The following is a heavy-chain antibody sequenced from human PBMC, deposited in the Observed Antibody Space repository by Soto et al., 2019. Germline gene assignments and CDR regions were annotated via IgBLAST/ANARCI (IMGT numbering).Heavy chain of an antibody. D-gene: IGHD3-9*01. CDR3: ARALRYFDWLPDPYYYYGMDV. V-gene: IGHV3-30-3*01. J-gene: IGHJ6*02. CDR2: ISYDGSNK. CDR1: GFTFSRYA. Sequence: SLRLSCAASGFTFSRYAMHWVRQAPGKGLEWVAVISYDGSNKYCADSVKGRFTISRDNAKNSLYLQMNSLRAEDTAVYYCARALRYFDWLPDPYYYYGMDVWGQGTTVTVSS.